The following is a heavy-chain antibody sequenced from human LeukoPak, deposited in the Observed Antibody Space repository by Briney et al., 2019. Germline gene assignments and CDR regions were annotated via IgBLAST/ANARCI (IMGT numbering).Heavy chain of an antibody. CDR1: GFTFSSYA. D-gene: IGHD4-17*01. CDR3: ATYDYGDYVPSFDY. V-gene: IGHV3-23*01. J-gene: IGHJ4*02. CDR2: ISGSGGST. Sequence: QPGGSLRLSCAASGFTFSSYAMSWVRQAPGKGLEWVSAISGSGGSTYYADSVKGRFTISRDNSKNTLYLQMNSLRAEDTAVYYCATYDYGDYVPSFDYWGQGTLVTVSS.